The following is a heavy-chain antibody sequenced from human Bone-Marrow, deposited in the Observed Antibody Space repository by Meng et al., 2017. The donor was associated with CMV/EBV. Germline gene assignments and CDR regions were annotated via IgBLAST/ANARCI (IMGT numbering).Heavy chain of an antibody. D-gene: IGHD2-21*01. J-gene: IGHJ6*02. V-gene: IGHV3-21*01. CDR1: GFTFSSYS. CDR3: ASYCGGDCYSARDYYYGKDV. CDR2: ISSSSSYI. Sequence: GESLKISCAASGFTFSSYSMNWVRQAPGKGLEWVSSISSSSSYIYYADSVKGRFTISRDNAKNSLYLQMNSLRAEDTAVYYCASYCGGDCYSARDYYYGKDVWGQGTTVTVSS.